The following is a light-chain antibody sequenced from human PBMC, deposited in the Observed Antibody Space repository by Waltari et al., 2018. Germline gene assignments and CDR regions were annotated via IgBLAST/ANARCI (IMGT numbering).Light chain of an antibody. CDR1: QSISNY. Sequence: EIVLTQSPTTLSLSPGERATLSCRTSQSISNYLAWYQQKPGQAPRLLIYDASNRATGIPARFSGSGSGTDFTLTITSLEPEDVAVYYCQQRSNWLTFGGGTKVEIK. V-gene: IGKV3-11*01. CDR3: QQRSNWLT. J-gene: IGKJ4*01. CDR2: DAS.